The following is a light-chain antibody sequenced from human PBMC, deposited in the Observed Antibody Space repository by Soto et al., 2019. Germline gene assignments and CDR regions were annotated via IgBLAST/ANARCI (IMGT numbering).Light chain of an antibody. Sequence: DIQITQSPSSLSASVGDRVTITCQASHDINNYLHWYQQKPGKAPKLLIYDVSNLQTGVPPRFSGSGSGTDFTLTISSLQPEDIATYYCQHYDSLPLTFGGGTKVDIK. J-gene: IGKJ4*01. CDR2: DVS. V-gene: IGKV1-33*01. CDR3: QHYDSLPLT. CDR1: HDINNY.